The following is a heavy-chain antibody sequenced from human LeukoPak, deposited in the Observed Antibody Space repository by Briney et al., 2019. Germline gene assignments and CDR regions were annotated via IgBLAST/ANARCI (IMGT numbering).Heavy chain of an antibody. V-gene: IGHV1-2*02. Sequence: ASVKVSCKASGYTFTGYYMHWVRQAPGQGLEWMGWINPNSGGTNYAQKFQGRVTMTRDTSISTAYMELSRLRSDDTAVYYCARDPDYGDLYYYYYGMDVWGQGTTVTVSS. J-gene: IGHJ6*02. CDR3: ARDPDYGDLYYYYYGMDV. D-gene: IGHD4-17*01. CDR2: INPNSGGT. CDR1: GYTFTGYY.